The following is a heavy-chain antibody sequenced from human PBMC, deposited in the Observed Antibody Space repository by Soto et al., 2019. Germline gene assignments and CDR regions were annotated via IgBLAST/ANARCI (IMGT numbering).Heavy chain of an antibody. J-gene: IGHJ5*02. CDR3: ARDGGGTIFGVVYYNWFYP. Sequence: QVQLQESGPGLVKPSQTLSLTCTVSGGSICSGDYYWSWIRQPRGKGLEWIGYIYYSGSTYYNPSLKSRVSISVDTSKNQFSLKLSSVTAADTAVYYCARDGGGTIFGVVYYNWFYPWGQGTLVTVSS. D-gene: IGHD3-3*01. CDR1: GGSICSGDYY. V-gene: IGHV4-30-4*01. CDR2: IYYSGST.